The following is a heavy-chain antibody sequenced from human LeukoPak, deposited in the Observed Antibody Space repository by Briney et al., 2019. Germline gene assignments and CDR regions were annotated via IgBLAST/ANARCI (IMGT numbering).Heavy chain of an antibody. D-gene: IGHD3-10*01. Sequence: KPSETLSLTCTVSGGSISSSSYYWGWIRQPPGKGLEWIGSIYYSGSTYYNPSLKSRVTISVDTSKNQFSLKLSSVTAADTAVYYCARHEVGLWSGYGGWSDPWGQGTLVTVSS. CDR1: GGSISSSSYY. J-gene: IGHJ5*02. CDR3: ARHEVGLWSGYGGWSDP. CDR2: IYYSGST. V-gene: IGHV4-39*01.